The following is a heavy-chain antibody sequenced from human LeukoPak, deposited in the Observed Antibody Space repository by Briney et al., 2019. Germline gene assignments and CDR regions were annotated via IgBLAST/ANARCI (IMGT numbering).Heavy chain of an antibody. CDR1: GYSFTNYL. V-gene: IGHV1-46*01. CDR2: INPSSGDT. D-gene: IGHD3-10*01. Sequence: GASVKVSCKASGYSFTNYLIHWMRQAPGQGLEWLGIINPSSGDTSYAPNFQGRVTISRDTSTTTVYMELSSLRSEDTAVYYCVRELSGGTFDYWGQGTLVTVSS. J-gene: IGHJ4*02. CDR3: VRELSGGTFDY.